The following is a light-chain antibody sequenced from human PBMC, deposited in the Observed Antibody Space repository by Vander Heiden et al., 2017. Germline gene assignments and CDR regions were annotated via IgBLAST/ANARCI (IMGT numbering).Light chain of an antibody. CDR1: SRDVGGYKF. CDR3: SSYTSSNAVV. J-gene: IGLJ2*01. Sequence: QSALTQPASVSGSPGQSITISCPGTSRDVGGYKFVSWYQQHPGKVPKLMIYDVSNRPSGVSNRFSGSKSGNTASLTISGLQAEDEADYFCSSYTSSNAVVFGGGTKLTVL. V-gene: IGLV2-14*01. CDR2: DVS.